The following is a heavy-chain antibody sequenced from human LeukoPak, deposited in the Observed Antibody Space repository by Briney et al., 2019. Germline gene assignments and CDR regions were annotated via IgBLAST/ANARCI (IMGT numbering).Heavy chain of an antibody. V-gene: IGHV3-74*01. Sequence: GGSLRLSCTASGFSFSGHWMHWARQRPGKGLFWVSRISPTGSTTNYADSVKGRFTVSRDNAKNTLYLQVNNLRAEDTAVYFCARGPNSNWSGLDFWGQGTLLTVSS. D-gene: IGHD6-6*01. J-gene: IGHJ4*02. CDR2: ISPTGSTT. CDR3: ARGPNSNWSGLDF. CDR1: GFSFSGHW.